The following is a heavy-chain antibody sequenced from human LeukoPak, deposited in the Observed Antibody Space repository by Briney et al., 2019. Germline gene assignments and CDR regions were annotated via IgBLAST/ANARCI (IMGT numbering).Heavy chain of an antibody. CDR2: IYHSGST. CDR3: ARVGASYYYGMDV. D-gene: IGHD1-26*01. Sequence: SQTLSLTCAVSGGSISSGGYSWSWIRQPPGKGLEWIGYIYHSGSTYYNPFLKSRVTISVDRSKNQFSLKLSSVTAADTAVYYCARVGASYYYGMDVWGQGTTVTVSS. J-gene: IGHJ6*02. V-gene: IGHV4-30-2*01. CDR1: GGSISSGGYS.